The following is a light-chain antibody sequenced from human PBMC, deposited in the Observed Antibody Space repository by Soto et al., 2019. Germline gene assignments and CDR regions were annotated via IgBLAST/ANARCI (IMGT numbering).Light chain of an antibody. CDR2: AAS. V-gene: IGKV1-5*01. CDR1: QSIGSW. J-gene: IGKJ5*01. Sequence: DIQMTQSPSTLSASVGDRVTITCRASQSIGSWLAWYQQKPGKAPNLLIYAASSLQSGVPSRFSGSGSGTDFTLTISSLQSEDFAVYYCQQYIKWPITFGQGTRLEI. CDR3: QQYIKWPIT.